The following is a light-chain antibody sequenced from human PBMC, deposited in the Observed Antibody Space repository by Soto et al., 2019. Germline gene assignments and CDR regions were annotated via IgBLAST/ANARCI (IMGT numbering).Light chain of an antibody. CDR3: QQYDNFPPT. CDR1: QDITKS. V-gene: IGKV1-33*01. Sequence: DVQMTQSPSSLSASVGDRVTITCQASQDITKSLNWYQQKPGKAPQLLISDASNLEKGVPSRFSGSGSGTDFSFTITGLQPEDIATYCCQQYDNFPPTFGPGTKVVLK. J-gene: IGKJ3*01. CDR2: DAS.